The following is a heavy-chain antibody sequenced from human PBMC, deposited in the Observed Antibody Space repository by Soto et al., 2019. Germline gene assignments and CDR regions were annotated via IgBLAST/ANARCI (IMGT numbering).Heavy chain of an antibody. J-gene: IGHJ4*02. CDR1: GFTFSSYG. V-gene: IGHV3-30*18. D-gene: IGHD6-6*01. Sequence: GGSLRLSCAASGFTFSSYGMHWVCQAPGKGLEWVAVISYDGSNKYYADSVKGRFTISRDNSKNTLYLQMNSLRAEDTAVYYCAKEVLREQLVRSLIDYWGQGTLVTVSS. CDR2: ISYDGSNK. CDR3: AKEVLREQLVRSLIDY.